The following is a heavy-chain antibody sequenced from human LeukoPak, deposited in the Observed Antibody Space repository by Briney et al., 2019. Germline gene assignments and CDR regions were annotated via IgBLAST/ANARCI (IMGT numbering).Heavy chain of an antibody. CDR3: SRGLAGWEGFDP. CDR2: ITHSGGA. J-gene: IGHJ5*02. V-gene: IGHV4-34*01. D-gene: IGHD1-26*01. Sequence: PSETLSLTCAVYGGSFSGYYWTYFRQPPGKGLEWIGEITHSGGAKYNPSLKSRVTMSVDTSKNQFFLKLSPVTAADTAVYYCSRGLAGWEGFDPWGQGALVTVSS. CDR1: GGSFSGYY.